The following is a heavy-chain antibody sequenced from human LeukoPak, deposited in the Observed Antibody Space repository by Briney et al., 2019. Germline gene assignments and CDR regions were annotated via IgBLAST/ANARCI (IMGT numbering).Heavy chain of an antibody. Sequence: ASVKVSCKVSGYTLTELSMHWVRQAPGKGLEWMGGFDPEDGETIYAQKFQGRVTMTTDTSTSTAYMELRSLRSDDTAVYYCARVREDGDLDYWGQGTLVTVSS. CDR3: ARVREDGDLDY. D-gene: IGHD4-17*01. CDR1: GYTLTELS. V-gene: IGHV1-24*01. J-gene: IGHJ4*02. CDR2: FDPEDGET.